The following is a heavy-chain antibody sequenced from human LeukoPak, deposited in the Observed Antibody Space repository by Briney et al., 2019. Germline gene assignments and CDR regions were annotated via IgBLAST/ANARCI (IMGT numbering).Heavy chain of an antibody. CDR1: GGTFSSYA. CDR3: ARAWGGGYDYVWGSYRQSPFDY. J-gene: IGHJ4*02. Sequence: GSSVKVSCKASGGTFSSYAISWVRQAPGQGLEWMGGIIPIFGTANYAQKFQGRVTITADESTSTAYMELSSLRSEDTAVYYCARAWGGGYDYVWGSYRQSPFDYWGQGTLVTVSS. D-gene: IGHD3-16*02. V-gene: IGHV1-69*01. CDR2: IIPIFGTA.